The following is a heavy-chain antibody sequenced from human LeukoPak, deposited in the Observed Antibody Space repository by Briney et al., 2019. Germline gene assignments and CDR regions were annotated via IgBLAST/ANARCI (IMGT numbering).Heavy chain of an antibody. V-gene: IGHV4-39*01. Sequence: SETMSLACTVSGGSIGSSSYYWGWIRQPPGKGLEWIGSIYDSGSTYYNPSLKSRVTISVDTSKNQFSLKLSSVTAADTAVYYCARLYSNSLYYFDYWGQGTLVTVSS. D-gene: IGHD6-6*01. CDR1: GGSIGSSSYY. CDR2: IYDSGST. J-gene: IGHJ4*02. CDR3: ARLYSNSLYYFDY.